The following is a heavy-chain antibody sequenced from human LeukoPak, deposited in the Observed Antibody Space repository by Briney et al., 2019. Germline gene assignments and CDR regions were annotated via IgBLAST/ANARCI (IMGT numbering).Heavy chain of an antibody. J-gene: IGHJ6*04. CDR2: ISYDGSNK. Sequence: GRSLRLSCAASGFTFSSYGMHWVRQAPGKGLEWVAVISYDGSNKYYADSVKGRFTISRDNSKNTLYLQMNSLRAEDTAVYYCAKDQGTGSSYYYGMDVWGKGTTVTVSS. V-gene: IGHV3-30*18. CDR3: AKDQGTGSSYYYGMDV. D-gene: IGHD1-1*01. CDR1: GFTFSSYG.